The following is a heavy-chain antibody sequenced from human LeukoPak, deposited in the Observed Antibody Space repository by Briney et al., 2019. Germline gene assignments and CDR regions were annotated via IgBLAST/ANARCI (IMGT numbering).Heavy chain of an antibody. CDR2: INPNSGGA. CDR1: GYTFTGYY. J-gene: IGHJ5*02. V-gene: IGHV1-2*02. CDR3: ARGGWGSITAASHYRFDP. Sequence: ASVKVSCKASGYTFTGYYIHWVRRAPGQGLEWMGWINPNSGGASYAQKFQGRVTMTSDTSISTAYMELSRLRSDDTAMYYCARGGWGSITAASHYRFDPWGQGTLVTVSS. D-gene: IGHD5-12*01.